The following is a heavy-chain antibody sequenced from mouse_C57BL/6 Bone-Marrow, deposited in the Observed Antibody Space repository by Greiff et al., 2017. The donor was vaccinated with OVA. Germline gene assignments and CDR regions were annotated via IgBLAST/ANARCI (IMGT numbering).Heavy chain of an antibody. CDR1: GYTFTSYW. J-gene: IGHJ2*01. CDR3: ARRRDDYYYFDY. CDR2: IAPSDRYT. Sequence: QVQLQQPGAELVKPGASVKLSCKASGYTFTSYWMQWVKQRPGQGLEWIGEIAPSDRYTNYNHKFKGTATLSVETSSITAYMQLRSLTSYDSAIYYCARRRDDYYYFDYWGQGTTLTVSS. V-gene: IGHV1-50*01. D-gene: IGHD2-13*01.